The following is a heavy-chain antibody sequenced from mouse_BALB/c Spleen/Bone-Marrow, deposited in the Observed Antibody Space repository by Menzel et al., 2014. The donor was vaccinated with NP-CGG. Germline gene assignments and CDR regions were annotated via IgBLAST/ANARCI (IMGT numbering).Heavy chain of an antibody. CDR3: ARKALYYAMDY. CDR1: GYSITSDYA. Sequence: VQLQQSGPGLVKPSQSLSLTCTVTGYSITSDYAWNRIRQFPGNKLEWMGCISYSGSTSYNPSLKSRISITRDASKNQFFLQLNSVTTEDTATYYCARKALYYAMDYWGQGTSVTVSS. V-gene: IGHV3-2*02. J-gene: IGHJ4*01. CDR2: ISYSGST.